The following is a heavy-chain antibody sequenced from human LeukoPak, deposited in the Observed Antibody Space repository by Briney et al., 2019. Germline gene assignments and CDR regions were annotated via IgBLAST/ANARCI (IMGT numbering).Heavy chain of an antibody. CDR1: GGSISSYY. Sequence: SETLSLTCTVSGGSISSYYWSWIRQPPGKGLEWIGYIYYSGSTNYNPSLKSRVTISVDTSKNQFSLKPSSVTAADTAVYYCARGNGEPYYFDYWGQGTLVTVSS. J-gene: IGHJ4*02. D-gene: IGHD4-17*01. V-gene: IGHV4-59*01. CDR3: ARGNGEPYYFDY. CDR2: IYYSGST.